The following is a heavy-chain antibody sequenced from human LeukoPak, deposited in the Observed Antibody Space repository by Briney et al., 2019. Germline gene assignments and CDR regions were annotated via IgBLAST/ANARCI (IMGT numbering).Heavy chain of an antibody. CDR1: GGSISSGDYY. V-gene: IGHV4-30-4*01. D-gene: IGHD3-3*01. J-gene: IGHJ3*02. CDR3: ARELVLRQDSGRAFDI. CDR2: IYYSGST. Sequence: SQTLSLTCTVSGGSISSGDYYWSWIRQPPGKGLEWIGYIYYSGSTYYNPSLKSRVTISVDTSKNQFSLKLSSVTAADTAVYYCARELVLRQDSGRAFDIWGQGTMVTVSS.